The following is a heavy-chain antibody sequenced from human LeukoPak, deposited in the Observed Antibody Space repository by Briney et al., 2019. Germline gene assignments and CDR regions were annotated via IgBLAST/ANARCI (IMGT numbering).Heavy chain of an antibody. V-gene: IGHV4-31*03. J-gene: IGHJ4*02. CDR1: GGSINDGGYY. D-gene: IGHD5-24*01. CDR3: ARNRDGYNSFDY. Sequence: PSQTLSLTCTVSGGSINDGGYYWSWIRQHPGKGLEWIGYIYYSGSSYYNPSLRSRVTISVDTSKNHFSLKLSSVTAADTAVYYCARNRDGYNSFDYWGQGTLVTVSS. CDR2: IYYSGSS.